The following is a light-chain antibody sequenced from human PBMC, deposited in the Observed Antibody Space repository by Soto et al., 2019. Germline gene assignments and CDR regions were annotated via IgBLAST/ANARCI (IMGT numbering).Light chain of an antibody. Sequence: EIVLTQSPATLSLSPGERATLSCRASQTVSTSVAWYQQKPGQAPRLLIYDASNRATGIPARFSASGAGTDFTLTINSLEPEDFAVYYCQQRSRWPPLTFGGGTKVEIK. V-gene: IGKV3-11*01. J-gene: IGKJ4*01. CDR3: QQRSRWPPLT. CDR1: QTVSTS. CDR2: DAS.